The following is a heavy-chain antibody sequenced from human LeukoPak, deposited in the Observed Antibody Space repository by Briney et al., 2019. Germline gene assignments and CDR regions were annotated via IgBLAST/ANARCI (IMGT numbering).Heavy chain of an antibody. CDR2: ISGSGGST. Sequence: PGGSLRLSCAASGFTFSSYAMSWVRQAPGKGLEWVSAISGSGGSTYYADSVKGRFTISRDNSKNTLYLQMNSLRAEDTAVYYCAKARPSSYQLLKYFDYWGQGTLVTVSS. CDR3: AKARPSSYQLLKYFDY. D-gene: IGHD2-2*01. J-gene: IGHJ4*02. CDR1: GFTFSSYA. V-gene: IGHV3-23*01.